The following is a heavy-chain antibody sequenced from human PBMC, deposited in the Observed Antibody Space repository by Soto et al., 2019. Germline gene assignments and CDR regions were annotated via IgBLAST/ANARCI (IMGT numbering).Heavy chain of an antibody. CDR2: ISGSGGST. J-gene: IGHJ4*02. CDR1: GFTFSSYA. D-gene: IGHD6-13*01. V-gene: IGHV3-23*01. Sequence: LRLSCAASGFTFSSYAMSWVRQAPGKGLEWVSAISGSGGSTYYADSAKGRFTISRDNSKNTLYLQMNSLRAEDTAVYYCAKDLYSSPPRGYFDYWGQGTLVTVSS. CDR3: AKDLYSSPPRGYFDY.